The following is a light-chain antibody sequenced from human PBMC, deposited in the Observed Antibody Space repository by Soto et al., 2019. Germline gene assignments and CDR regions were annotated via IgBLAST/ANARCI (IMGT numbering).Light chain of an antibody. Sequence: EIVMTQSPATLSVSPGERATLSCRASQSGSSNLAWYQQKPGQAPRLLIYGASTRATGIRARFNGSGSGTEVTLTISSLQSEDFAVYYCQQYNNSPLLYPFGQGTKLEIK. V-gene: IGKV3-15*01. J-gene: IGKJ2*01. CDR3: QQYNNSPLLYP. CDR2: GAS. CDR1: QSGSSN.